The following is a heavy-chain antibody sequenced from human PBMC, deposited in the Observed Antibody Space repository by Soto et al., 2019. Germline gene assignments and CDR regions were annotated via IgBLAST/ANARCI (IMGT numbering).Heavy chain of an antibody. J-gene: IGHJ4*02. CDR3: AKRRGAGGHFDY. V-gene: IGHV3-23*01. D-gene: IGHD2-15*01. Sequence: PGGSLRLSCAASGFTVSRYAMGWVRQGPGKGLEWVAVVSIGGSTHYADSVRGRFTISRDNSKNTLSLQMNSLTAEDTAVYFCAKRRGAGGHFDYWGQGALVTVSS. CDR2: VSIGGST. CDR1: GFTVSRYA.